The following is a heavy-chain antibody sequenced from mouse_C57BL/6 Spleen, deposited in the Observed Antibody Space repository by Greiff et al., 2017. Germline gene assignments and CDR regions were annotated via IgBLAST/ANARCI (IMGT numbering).Heavy chain of an antibody. Sequence: EVKLVESGGGLVQSGRSLRLSCATSGFTFSDFYMEWVRQAPGKGLEWIAASRNKANAYTTEYSASVKGRFIVSRDTSQSILYLQMNALRAEDTAIDYCARDAYYIYAMDYWGQGTSVTVSS. CDR2: SRNKANAYTT. CDR1: GFTFSDFY. CDR3: ARDAYYIYAMDY. V-gene: IGHV7-1*01. J-gene: IGHJ4*01. D-gene: IGHD2-12*01.